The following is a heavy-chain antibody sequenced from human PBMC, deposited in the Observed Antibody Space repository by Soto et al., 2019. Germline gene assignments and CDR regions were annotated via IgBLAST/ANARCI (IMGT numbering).Heavy chain of an antibody. CDR3: ARVFWNPGCNWFDP. Sequence: AAVKVSCKASGYTCTSYGISWVRQAPGQGLEWMGWISAYNGNTNYAQKLQGRVTMTTDTSTSTAYMELRSLRSDDTAVYYCARVFWNPGCNWFDPWGQGTLVTVSS. V-gene: IGHV1-18*04. D-gene: IGHD1-1*01. CDR2: ISAYNGNT. J-gene: IGHJ5*02. CDR1: GYTCTSYG.